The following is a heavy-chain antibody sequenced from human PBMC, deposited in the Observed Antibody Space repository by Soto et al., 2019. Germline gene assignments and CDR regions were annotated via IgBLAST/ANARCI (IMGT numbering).Heavy chain of an antibody. CDR3: AREKYGGYFDY. J-gene: IGHJ4*02. V-gene: IGHV1-69*05. D-gene: IGHD2-8*01. CDR1: GGTFSSYA. Sequence: SVKVSCKASGGTFSSYAISWVRQAPGQGLEWMGGIIPIFGTANYAQKFQGRVTMTRNTSISTAYMELSSLRSEDTAVYYCAREKYGGYFDYWGQGTLVTVSS. CDR2: IIPIFGTA.